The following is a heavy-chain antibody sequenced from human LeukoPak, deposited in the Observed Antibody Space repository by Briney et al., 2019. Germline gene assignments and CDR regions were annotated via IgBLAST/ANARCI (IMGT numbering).Heavy chain of an antibody. V-gene: IGHV3-53*01. Sequence: GGSLRLSCAASGFTVSSNYMSWARQAPGKGLEWVSVICSGGSTYYADSVKGRFTISRDNSRNTLYLQMNTLRAEDTAVYYCASDLIAVTERIYFGMDVWGQGTTVTVSS. D-gene: IGHD6-19*01. CDR1: GFTVSSNY. CDR2: ICSGGST. J-gene: IGHJ6*02. CDR3: ASDLIAVTERIYFGMDV.